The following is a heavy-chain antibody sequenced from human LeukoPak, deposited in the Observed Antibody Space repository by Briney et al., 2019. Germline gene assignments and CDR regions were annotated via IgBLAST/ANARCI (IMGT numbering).Heavy chain of an antibody. J-gene: IGHJ4*02. CDR3: ARARTEWELDY. Sequence: GGSLRLSCAVSGFTFSDYYMSWIRQAPGKGLEWVSYISSSGSTIYYADSVKGRFTISRDNAKNSLYLQMNSLRAEDTAVYYCARARTEWELDYWGQGTLVTVSS. V-gene: IGHV3-11*01. CDR1: GFTFSDYY. CDR2: ISSSGSTI. D-gene: IGHD1-26*01.